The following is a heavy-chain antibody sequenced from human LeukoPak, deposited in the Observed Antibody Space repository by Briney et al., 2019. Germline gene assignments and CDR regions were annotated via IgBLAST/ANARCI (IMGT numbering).Heavy chain of an antibody. CDR2: VHHSGSS. CDR3: ARDGHGFNGGGGF. D-gene: IGHD6-25*01. V-gene: IGHV4-59*12. CDR1: GGSISSYY. Sequence: SETLSLTCTVSGGSISSYYWSWIRQPPGKGLEWIGYVHHSGSSFYNPSLKSRVTMSVDRSKNQFSLKLTSVTAADTAVYYCARDGHGFNGGGGFWGQGTLVTVSS. J-gene: IGHJ4*02.